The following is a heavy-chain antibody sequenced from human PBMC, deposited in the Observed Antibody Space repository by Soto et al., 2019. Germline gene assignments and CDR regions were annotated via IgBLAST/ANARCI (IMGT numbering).Heavy chain of an antibody. Sequence: GESLKISCKGSGYNFAGYWIDWVRQMPGKGLELMGIIYPSDSDTRDRPSFQGQVTISADKSISSASLQWSSLTASDTAMYYCARGGVSTRTFDYWGQGTPVTVSS. CDR1: GYNFAGYW. J-gene: IGHJ4*02. V-gene: IGHV5-51*01. CDR3: ARGGVSTRTFDY. CDR2: IYPSDSDT. D-gene: IGHD3-3*01.